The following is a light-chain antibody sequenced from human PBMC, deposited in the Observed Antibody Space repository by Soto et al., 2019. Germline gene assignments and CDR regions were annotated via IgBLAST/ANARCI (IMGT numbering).Light chain of an antibody. J-gene: IGLJ1*01. CDR3: TLYTPSSTYV. V-gene: IGLV2-14*03. CDR1: SSDVGNYNY. CDR2: AVS. Sequence: QSALTQPASVSGSPGQSITISCTGTSSDVGNYNYVSWYRQYPGKAPKLMIYAVSRRPSGVSNRFSGSKSGNTASLTISGLEAEDEADYYCTLYTPSSTYVFGTGTKLTVL.